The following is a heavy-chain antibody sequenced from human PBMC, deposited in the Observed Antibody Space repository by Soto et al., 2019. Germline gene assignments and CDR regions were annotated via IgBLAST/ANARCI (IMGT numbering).Heavy chain of an antibody. D-gene: IGHD2-15*01. Sequence: QVQLVQSGAEVKKPGSSVKVSCKASGGTFSSYAISWVRQAPGQGLEWMGGIIPIFGTANYAQKCQGRVTVPADEATSPDYMELSRLGSEDPAVYYCAGEGCCGGSCYPYHGRFDPWGEGTLVTVS. V-gene: IGHV1-69*12. J-gene: IGHJ5*02. CDR2: IIPIFGTA. CDR1: GGTFSSYA. CDR3: AGEGCCGGSCYPYHGRFDP.